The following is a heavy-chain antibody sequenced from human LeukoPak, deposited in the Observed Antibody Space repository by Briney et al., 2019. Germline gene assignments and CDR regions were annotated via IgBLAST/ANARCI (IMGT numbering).Heavy chain of an antibody. J-gene: IGHJ4*02. CDR1: GFTLSSYE. V-gene: IGHV3-48*03. Sequence: GGSLRLSCAASGFTLSSYEMNWVRQAPGKGLEWVSYISSSGSTIYYADSVKGRFTISRDNAKNSLYLQMNSLRAEDTAVYYCARGYWNDGPDYWGQGTLVTVSS. CDR3: ARGYWNDGPDY. D-gene: IGHD1-1*01. CDR2: ISSSGSTI.